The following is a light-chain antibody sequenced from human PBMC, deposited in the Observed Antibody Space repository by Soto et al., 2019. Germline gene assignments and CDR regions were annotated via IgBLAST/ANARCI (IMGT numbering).Light chain of an antibody. CDR3: QQYNSYST. V-gene: IGKV1-5*01. CDR1: QSVSSW. J-gene: IGKJ1*01. CDR2: DAS. Sequence: NQMTKSPSILSASVGDRVTMTCRASQSVSSWLAWYQQRPGQAPKLLIYDASTLTSGVPSRFSGSGSGTEFTLTISSLQPDDFATYYCQQYNSYSTFGQGTKVDIK.